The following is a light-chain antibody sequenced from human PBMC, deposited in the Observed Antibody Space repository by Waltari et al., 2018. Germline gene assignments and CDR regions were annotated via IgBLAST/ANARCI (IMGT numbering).Light chain of an antibody. Sequence: QSALTQPASVSGSPGQSITISCTGTSSDVGGYKYVSWYQQHPGKAPKLMIYDVSNRPSGVSNRSSGSKSGNTASLTISGLQAEDEADYYCSSYTSSSVVFGGGTKLTVL. V-gene: IGLV2-14*01. CDR2: DVS. J-gene: IGLJ2*01. CDR3: SSYTSSSVV. CDR1: SSDVGGYKY.